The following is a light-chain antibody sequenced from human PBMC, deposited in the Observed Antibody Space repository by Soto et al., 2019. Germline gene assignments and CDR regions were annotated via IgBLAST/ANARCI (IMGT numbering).Light chain of an antibody. V-gene: IGLV2-23*01. Sequence: QSALTQPASVSRSPGQSITISCTGTSSDVGSYNLVSWYQQHPGKAPKLMIYEGSKRPSGVSNRFSGSKSGNTASLTISGLQAEDEADYYCCSYAGSDVVFGGGTKVTVL. CDR3: CSYAGSDVV. J-gene: IGLJ2*01. CDR1: SSDVGSYNL. CDR2: EGS.